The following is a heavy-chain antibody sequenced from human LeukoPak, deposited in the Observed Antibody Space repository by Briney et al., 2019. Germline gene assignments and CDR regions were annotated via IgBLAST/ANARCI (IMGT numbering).Heavy chain of an antibody. V-gene: IGHV4-39*01. CDR2: MYYSGSP. D-gene: IGHD6-25*01. CDR1: CRSITSSSDY. Sequence: PSDTQSLLCTVSCRSITSSSDYWARIRRPPGKGLQWFGRMYYSGSPYCNRAVKTRLTITVDTSQNLFSMKLTSMTAPDTTVHYFATSIAAACTYQTLDFWGQGTMVTVSS. CDR3: ATSIAAACTYQTLDF. J-gene: IGHJ6*02.